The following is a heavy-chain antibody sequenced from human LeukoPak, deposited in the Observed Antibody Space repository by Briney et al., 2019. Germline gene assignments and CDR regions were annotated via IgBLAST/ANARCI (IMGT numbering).Heavy chain of an antibody. D-gene: IGHD2-15*01. CDR2: IKQDGSEK. CDR3: ARSKGPKAAIDAFDI. CDR1: GFTFSSYW. J-gene: IGHJ3*02. V-gene: IGHV3-7*03. Sequence: GGSLRLSCAASGFTFSSYWMSWVRQAPGKGLEWVANIKQDGSEKYYVDSVKGRFTISRDNAKNSLYLQMNSLRAEDTALYYCARSKGPKAAIDAFDIWGQGTMVTVSS.